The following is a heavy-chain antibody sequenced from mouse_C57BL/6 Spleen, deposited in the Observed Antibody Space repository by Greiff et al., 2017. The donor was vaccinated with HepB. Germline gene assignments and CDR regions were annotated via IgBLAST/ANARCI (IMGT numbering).Heavy chain of an antibody. J-gene: IGHJ2*01. D-gene: IGHD3-3*01. V-gene: IGHV1-76*01. CDR1: GYTFTDYY. CDR3: ARVEGDGGFDY. Sequence: VKLVESGAELVRPGASVKLSCKASGYTFTDYYINWVKQRPGQGLEWIARIYPGSGNTYYNEKFKGKATLTAEKSSSTAYMQLSSLTSEDSAVYFCARVEGDGGFDYWGQGTTLTVSS. CDR2: IYPGSGNT.